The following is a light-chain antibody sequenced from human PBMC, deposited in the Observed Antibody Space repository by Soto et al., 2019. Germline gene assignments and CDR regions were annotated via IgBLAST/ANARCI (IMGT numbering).Light chain of an antibody. J-gene: IGLJ3*02. CDR1: SSDVGGYNY. V-gene: IGLV2-8*01. CDR3: SSYAGSNNWAV. CDR2: EDT. Sequence: QPVLTQPPSASGSPGQSVTISCTGTSSDVGGYNYVSWYQQHPGKAPKLIIYEDTKRPSGVPDRFTGSKSGNTASLTVSGLQAEDEADYYCSSYAGSNNWAVFGGGTQLTVL.